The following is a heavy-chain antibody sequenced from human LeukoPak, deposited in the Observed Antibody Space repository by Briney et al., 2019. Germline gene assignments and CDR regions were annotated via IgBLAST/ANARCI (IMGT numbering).Heavy chain of an antibody. CDR1: GGSISSYY. V-gene: IGHV4-4*07. J-gene: IGHJ4*02. D-gene: IGHD5-12*01. CDR3: ARDTTVASEMQH. Sequence: PSETLSLTCTVSGGSISSYYCSCIRQPAGKGLEWIGRIYTSGSTNHNPSLKSRATISADTAKNQFSLRLRSVTAADTAIYYCARDTTVASEMQHWGQGTLVTVSS. CDR2: IYTSGST.